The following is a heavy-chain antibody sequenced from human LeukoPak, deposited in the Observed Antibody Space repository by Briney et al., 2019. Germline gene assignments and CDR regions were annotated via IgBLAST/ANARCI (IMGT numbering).Heavy chain of an antibody. CDR2: IYSSGST. CDR3: AGATYGSVFFDY. D-gene: IGHD4-17*01. J-gene: IGHJ4*02. V-gene: IGHV4-59*01. CDR1: GGSISSYY. Sequence: SETLPLTCTVSGGSISSYYWSWIRQPPGKGLEWIGYIYSSGSTNYNPSLKSRVTISVDTSKNQFSLKLSSVTAADTALYYCAGATYGSVFFDYWGQGTLVTVSS.